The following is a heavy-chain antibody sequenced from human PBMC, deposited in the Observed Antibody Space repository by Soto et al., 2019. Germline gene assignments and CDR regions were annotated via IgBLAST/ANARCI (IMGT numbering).Heavy chain of an antibody. CDR2: IYYSGST. D-gene: IGHD3-3*01. J-gene: IGHJ4*02. V-gene: IGHV4-59*01. CDR1: GGSISSYY. CDR3: ARAGYDFCFDY. Sequence: PSETLSLTCTVSGGSISSYYWSWIRQPPGKGLEWIGYIYYSGSTNYNPSLKSRVTISVDTSKNQFSLKLSSVTAADTAVYYCARAGYDFCFDYWGQGTLVTVSS.